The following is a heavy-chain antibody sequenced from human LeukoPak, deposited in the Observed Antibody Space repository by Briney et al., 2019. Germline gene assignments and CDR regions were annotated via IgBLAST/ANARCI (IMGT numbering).Heavy chain of an antibody. Sequence: GGSLRLSCAASAFTFSSYAVHWVRQAPGKGLEWVAVISYDGSNKYYADSVKGRFTISRDNSKNTLYLQMNSLRAEDTAVYYCARVREASKEVTGALDYWGQGTLVTVSS. J-gene: IGHJ4*02. CDR1: AFTFSSYA. V-gene: IGHV3-30-3*01. CDR2: ISYDGSNK. CDR3: ARVREASKEVTGALDY. D-gene: IGHD2-21*02.